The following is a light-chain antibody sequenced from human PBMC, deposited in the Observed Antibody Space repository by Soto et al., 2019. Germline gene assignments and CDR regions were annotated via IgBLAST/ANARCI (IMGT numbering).Light chain of an antibody. J-gene: IGKJ1*01. CDR2: GAS. CDR1: QSLSSN. Sequence: EIVMTQSPATLSVSPGERATLSCRASQSLSSNLAWYQQKPGQAPRLLIYGASTRVTGIPARFSGSGSGTDFTLTISSLEPEDFAVYYCQQRSNWPPWTFGQGTKVDIK. V-gene: IGKV3-15*01. CDR3: QQRSNWPPWT.